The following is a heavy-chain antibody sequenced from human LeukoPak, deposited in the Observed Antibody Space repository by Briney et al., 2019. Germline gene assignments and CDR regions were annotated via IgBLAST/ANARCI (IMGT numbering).Heavy chain of an antibody. J-gene: IGHJ4*02. CDR1: GGPISSYY. V-gene: IGHV4-4*07. Sequence: SETLSLTCTVPGGPISSYYWSWIRQPAGKGLEWIGRIYASGSTNYNLSLKSRVTMSVDTSKTQLSLKLSSVTAADTAVYYFAHSRYCSSTNCYGVEYWGQGTLVTVSS. CDR3: AHSRYCSSTNCYGVEY. CDR2: IYASGST. D-gene: IGHD2-2*01.